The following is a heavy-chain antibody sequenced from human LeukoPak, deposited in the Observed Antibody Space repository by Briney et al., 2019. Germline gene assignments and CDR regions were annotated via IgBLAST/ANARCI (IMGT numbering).Heavy chain of an antibody. D-gene: IGHD1-1*01. J-gene: IGHJ4*02. Sequence: GGSLGLSCAASGFTFRDYAMHWVRQAPGQGLDWVALISYEGSNKYYADSVKGRFTISRDNSKNTLYLEVNSLRAEDTAVYFCAKVSADNRHAVGFFFDSWGQGALVTVSS. CDR3: AKVSADNRHAVGFFFDS. CDR2: ISYEGSNK. CDR1: GFTFRDYA. V-gene: IGHV3-30-3*01.